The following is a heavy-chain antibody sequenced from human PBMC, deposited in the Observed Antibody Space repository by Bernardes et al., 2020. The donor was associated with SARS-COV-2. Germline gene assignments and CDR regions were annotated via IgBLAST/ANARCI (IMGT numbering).Heavy chain of an antibody. CDR1: GCTFSSYA. Sequence: SVKVSCKASGCTFSSYAISWVRQAPGQGLEWMGGIIPIFCTANYAQKFQGRVTITADESTSTAYMELSSLRSEDTAVYYCASPPYGSGNYYNVYFDYWGQGTLVTVSS. CDR2: IIPIFCTA. D-gene: IGHD3-10*01. J-gene: IGHJ4*02. CDR3: ASPPYGSGNYYNVYFDY. V-gene: IGHV1-69*13.